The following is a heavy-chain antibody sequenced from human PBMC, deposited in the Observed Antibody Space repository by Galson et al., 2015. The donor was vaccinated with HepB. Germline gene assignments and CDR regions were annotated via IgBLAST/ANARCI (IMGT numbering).Heavy chain of an antibody. V-gene: IGHV4-34*01. J-gene: IGHJ4*02. CDR3: ARGMGYSYGPFDY. CDR1: GGSFSGYY. D-gene: IGHD5-18*01. CDR2: INHSGST. Sequence: SETLSLTCVVYGGSFSGYYWSWFRQPPGKGLEWIGEINHSGSTNYNPSLKSRVTISVDTSKNQFSLKLSSVTAADTAVYYCARGMGYSYGPFDYWGQGTLVTVSS.